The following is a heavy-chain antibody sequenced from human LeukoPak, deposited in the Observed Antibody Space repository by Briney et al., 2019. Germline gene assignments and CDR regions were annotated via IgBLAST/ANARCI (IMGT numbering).Heavy chain of an antibody. J-gene: IGHJ5*02. Sequence: GASVKVSCKVSGYTLTELSMHWVRQAPGKGLEWMGGFDPEDGETIYAQKCQGRVTMTEDTSTDTAYMELSSLRSEDTAVYYCATVTSGYDWGLRWFDPWGQGTLVTVSS. D-gene: IGHD5-12*01. V-gene: IGHV1-24*01. CDR1: GYTLTELS. CDR3: ATVTSGYDWGLRWFDP. CDR2: FDPEDGET.